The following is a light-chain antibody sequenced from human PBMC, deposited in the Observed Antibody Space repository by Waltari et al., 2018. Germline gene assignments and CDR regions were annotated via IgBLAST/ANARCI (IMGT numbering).Light chain of an antibody. CDR2: EVS. J-gene: IGLJ2*01. Sequence: SALTQLPPVPGSPGPPITISCTGGTSNVVGYNFVPWFQQHPGKAPNLMIYEVSKRPSGVSYRFSGSKSGNTASLTISGLQPEDEADYYCSSCTSSTTVVFGGGTKLTVL. CDR1: TSNVVGYNF. V-gene: IGLV2-14*01. CDR3: SSCTSSTTVV.